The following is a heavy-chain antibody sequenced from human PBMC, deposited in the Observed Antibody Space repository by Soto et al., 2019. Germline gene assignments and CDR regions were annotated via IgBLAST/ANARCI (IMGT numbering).Heavy chain of an antibody. CDR2: IYPGDSDT. Sequence: GESLKISCKGSGYSFTSYWIGWVRQMPGKGLEWMGIIYPGDSDTRYSPSFQGQVTISADKSISTAYLQWSSLKASDTAMYYCARFGPYCGGDCYPGPVLLHYYGMDVWGQGTTVTVSS. J-gene: IGHJ6*02. D-gene: IGHD2-21*02. CDR3: ARFGPYCGGDCYPGPVLLHYYGMDV. V-gene: IGHV5-51*01. CDR1: GYSFTSYW.